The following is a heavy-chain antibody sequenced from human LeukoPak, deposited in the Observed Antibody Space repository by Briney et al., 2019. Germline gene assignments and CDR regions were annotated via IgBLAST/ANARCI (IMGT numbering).Heavy chain of an antibody. CDR2: ISAYNGNT. V-gene: IGHV1-18*01. J-gene: IGHJ6*03. CDR1: GYTFTSYG. Sequence: GASVKVSCKASGYTFTSYGISWVRQAHGQWLEWMGWISAYNGNTNYAQKLQGRVTMTTDTSKSTAYIELRSLRSDDTAVYYCARDGGWDYGSGGYYYYMDVWGKGTTVTISS. D-gene: IGHD3-10*01. CDR3: ARDGGWDYGSGGYYYYMDV.